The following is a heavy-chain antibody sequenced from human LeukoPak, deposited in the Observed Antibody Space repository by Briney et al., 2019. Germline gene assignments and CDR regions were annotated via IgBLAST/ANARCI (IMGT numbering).Heavy chain of an antibody. CDR3: ARDPFYGDADFDY. D-gene: IGHD4-17*01. CDR2: ISSDGSTT. J-gene: IGHJ4*02. CDR1: GFTFSSYS. V-gene: IGHV3-74*01. Sequence: GGSLRLSCAASGFTFSSYSMNWVRQAPGKGLEWVSRISSDGSTTNYADSVKGRFTISRDNAKNTLYLQMSSLRAEDTAVYYCARDPFYGDADFDYWGQGTLVTVSS.